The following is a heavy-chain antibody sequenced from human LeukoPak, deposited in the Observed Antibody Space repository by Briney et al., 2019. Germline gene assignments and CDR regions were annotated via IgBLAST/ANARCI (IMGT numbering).Heavy chain of an antibody. CDR2: IYTSGST. Sequence: SETLSLTCTVSGGSISSGSYYWSWIRQPAGKGLEWIGRIYTSGSTNYNPSLKSRVTISVDTSKNQFSLKLNSVTAADTAVYYCARDPGSSGSYRRRGFDPWGQGTLVTVSS. CDR1: GGSISSGSYY. CDR3: ARDPGSSGSYRRRGFDP. J-gene: IGHJ5*02. D-gene: IGHD3-10*01. V-gene: IGHV4-61*02.